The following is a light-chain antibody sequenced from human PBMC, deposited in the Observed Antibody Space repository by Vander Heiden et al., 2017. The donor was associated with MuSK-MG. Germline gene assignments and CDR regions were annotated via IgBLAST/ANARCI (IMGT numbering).Light chain of an antibody. CDR2: EGS. V-gene: IGLV2-23*01. J-gene: IGLJ3*02. CDR1: SSDVGSYNL. Sequence: QSALTQHASVSGSPGQSITISCTGTSSDVGSYNLVSWYQQHPGKAPKLMIYEGSKRPSGVSNRFSGSKSGNTASLTISGRQAEDEADYYCCSYAGTWVFGGGTKLTVL. CDR3: CSYAGTWV.